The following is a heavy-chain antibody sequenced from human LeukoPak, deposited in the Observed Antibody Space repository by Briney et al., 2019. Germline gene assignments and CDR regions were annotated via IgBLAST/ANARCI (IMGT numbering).Heavy chain of an antibody. Sequence: TGGSLRLSCAASGFTFRTYTMSWVRQAPGRGLEWVSAISGSGGGTFYADSVKGRFTISRDNSKNTLYLQMNSLRAEDTAIHYCPKYDDGDYTPPCDYWGQGTLVTVSS. J-gene: IGHJ4*02. CDR3: PKYDDGDYTPPCDY. V-gene: IGHV3-23*01. CDR1: GFTFRTYT. CDR2: ISGSGGGT. D-gene: IGHD4-17*01.